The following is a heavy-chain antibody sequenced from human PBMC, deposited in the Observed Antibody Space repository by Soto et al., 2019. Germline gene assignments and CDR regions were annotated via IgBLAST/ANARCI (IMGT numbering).Heavy chain of an antibody. V-gene: IGHV1-18*01. CDR1: GYTFTSYG. CDR2: ISAYNGNT. CDR3: ARDRREMATILYYYYYYGMDV. Sequence: ASVKVSCKASGYTFTSYGISWVRQAPGQGLEWMGWISAYNGNTNYAQKLQGRVTMTTDTSTSTAYMELRSLRSDGTAVYYCARDRREMATILYYYYYYGMDVWGQGTTVTVSS. J-gene: IGHJ6*02. D-gene: IGHD5-12*01.